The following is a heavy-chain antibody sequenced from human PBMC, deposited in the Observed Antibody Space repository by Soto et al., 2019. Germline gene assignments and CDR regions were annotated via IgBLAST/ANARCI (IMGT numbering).Heavy chain of an antibody. CDR1: GYIFTAYY. V-gene: IGHV1-2*06. Sequence: QVQLVQSGAEVKKPGASVKVSCKASGYIFTAYYIHWVRLAPGQGLEWMGRINPNRGGTNYAQKFHGGATMPRDTYITTADMDLSRLTSDDTAMYYCVREVGGYCSGGNCFDPWGQGTLVTVSS. CDR3: VREVGGYCSGGNCFDP. CDR2: INPNRGGT. D-gene: IGHD2-15*01. J-gene: IGHJ5*02.